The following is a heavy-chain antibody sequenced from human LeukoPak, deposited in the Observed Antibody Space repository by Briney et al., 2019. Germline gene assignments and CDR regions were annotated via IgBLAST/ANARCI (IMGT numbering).Heavy chain of an antibody. V-gene: IGHV1-69*05. CDR2: IIPIFGTA. D-gene: IGHD1-7*01. CDR3: AREENWNYAGWFDP. CDR1: GGTFSSYA. J-gene: IGHJ5*02. Sequence: SVKVSCKASGGTFSSYAISWVRQAPGQGLEWMGGIIPIFGTANYAQKSQGRVTITTDESTSTAYMELSSLRSEDTAVYYCAREENWNYAGWFDPWGQGTLVTVSS.